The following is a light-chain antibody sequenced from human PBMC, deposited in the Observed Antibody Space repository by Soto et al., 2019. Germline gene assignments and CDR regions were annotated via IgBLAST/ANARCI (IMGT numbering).Light chain of an antibody. Sequence: QSALAQPASVSGAPGQSITISCTGTSSDVGAYNSVSWYQQHPHRAPQVIIYKGTQRPSGVSNRFSGSTSGNAASLTISALQTDYEAHYFCRSSAHASNSVCANGTKVTV. J-gene: IGLJ1*01. CDR3: RSSAHASNSV. CDR1: SSDVGAYNS. V-gene: IGLV2-23*01. CDR2: KGT.